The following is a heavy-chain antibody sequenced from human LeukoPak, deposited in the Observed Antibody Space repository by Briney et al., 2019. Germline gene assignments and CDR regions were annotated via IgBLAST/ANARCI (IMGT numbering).Heavy chain of an antibody. D-gene: IGHD1/OR15-1a*01. CDR3: ARDRGITGTTSAFDI. CDR2: ISAYNGNT. CDR1: GYTFTNFG. Sequence: GASEKVSCKASGYTFTNFGISWVRQAPGQGLEWMGWISAYNGNTNYAQKLQGRVTMTTDTSTSTAYMELRSLRSDDTAVYYCARDRGITGTTSAFDIWGQGTMVTVSS. J-gene: IGHJ3*02. V-gene: IGHV1-18*01.